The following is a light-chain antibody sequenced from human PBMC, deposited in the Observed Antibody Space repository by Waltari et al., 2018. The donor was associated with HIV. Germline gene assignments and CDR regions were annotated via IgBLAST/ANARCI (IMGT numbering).Light chain of an antibody. J-gene: IGLJ2*01. V-gene: IGLV3-21*02. CDR3: QVWDGRGDPVI. CDR2: DDR. CDR1: NIAATKS. Sequence: SYVLTQPPSVSVAPGQTARITCGGNNIAATKSVHWYRLNLANTPEVIIIDDRDRPSGGLDGCFGSSSGDTATLTIGRAEAGDEADYYCQVWDGRGDPVIFGGGTKLAVV.